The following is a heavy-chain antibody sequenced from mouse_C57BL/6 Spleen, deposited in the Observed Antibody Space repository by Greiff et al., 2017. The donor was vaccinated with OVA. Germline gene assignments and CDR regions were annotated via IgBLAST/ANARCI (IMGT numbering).Heavy chain of an antibody. CDR2: IYPSDSET. CDR1: GYTFTSYW. J-gene: IGHJ4*01. Sequence: QVQLQQPGAELVRPGSSVKLSCKASGYTFTSYWMDWVKQRPGQGLEWIGNIYPSDSETHYNQKFKDKATLTVDKSSSTAYMQLRSLTSEDSAVYYCARGGMITTHGTSRAMDYGGQGTSVTVSS. V-gene: IGHV1-61*01. D-gene: IGHD2-4*01. CDR3: ARGGMITTHGTSRAMDY.